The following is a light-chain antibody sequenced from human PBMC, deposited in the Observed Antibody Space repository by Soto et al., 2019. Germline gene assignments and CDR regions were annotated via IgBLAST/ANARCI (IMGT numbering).Light chain of an antibody. CDR3: QQRSNWPPA. J-gene: IGKJ1*01. CDR1: QSLNSTY. V-gene: IGKV3D-20*02. Sequence: EIVFPQSPGTLSLSQGERATLSCRVSQSLNSTYLAWYQQKPGQAPRLLIYGSFSRATAIPARFSGSGSGTDFTLTISSLEPEDFAVYYCQQRSNWPPAFGLGTKVDIK. CDR2: GSF.